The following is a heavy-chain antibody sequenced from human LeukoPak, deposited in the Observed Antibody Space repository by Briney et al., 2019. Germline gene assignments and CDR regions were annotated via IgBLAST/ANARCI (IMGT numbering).Heavy chain of an antibody. Sequence: SETLSLTCTVSGGSISSYYWSWIRQPPGKGLEWIGYIYYSGSTNYNPSLKSRVTISVDTSKNQFSLKLSSVTAADTAVYYCARVALLGSGSYYKGVDYYYYMDVWGKGTTVTISS. D-gene: IGHD3-10*02. CDR2: IYYSGST. J-gene: IGHJ6*03. CDR1: GGSISSYY. CDR3: ARVALLGSGSYYKGVDYYYYMDV. V-gene: IGHV4-59*01.